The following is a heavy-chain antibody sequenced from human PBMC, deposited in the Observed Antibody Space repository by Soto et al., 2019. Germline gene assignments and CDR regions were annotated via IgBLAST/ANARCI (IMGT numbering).Heavy chain of an antibody. CDR2: TNHSGST. Sequence: SETLSLTCAVYGGSFSGYYWSWMRQSPGKGREWIGETNHSGSTNYNPSLKSRVTISVDTSKNQFSLKLSSVTAADTAVYYCARVDVAAASLTYYFDYWGQGTLVTVS. J-gene: IGHJ4*02. V-gene: IGHV4-34*01. CDR1: GGSFSGYY. CDR3: ARVDVAAASLTYYFDY. D-gene: IGHD6-13*01.